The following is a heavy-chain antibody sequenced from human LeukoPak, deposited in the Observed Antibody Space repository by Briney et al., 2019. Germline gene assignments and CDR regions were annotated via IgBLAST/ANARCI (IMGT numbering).Heavy chain of an antibody. CDR1: AGTFSSYA. J-gene: IGHJ1*01. CDR2: IIPIFGTA. Sequence: ASVTVSCTASAGTFSSYAISWVRQAPGQGLEWMGGIIPIFGTANYAQKFQGRVTITADESTSTAYMELSSLRSEDTAVYYCARVALAAAAEYFQHWGQGTLVTVSS. D-gene: IGHD6-13*01. V-gene: IGHV1-69*13. CDR3: ARVALAAAAEYFQH.